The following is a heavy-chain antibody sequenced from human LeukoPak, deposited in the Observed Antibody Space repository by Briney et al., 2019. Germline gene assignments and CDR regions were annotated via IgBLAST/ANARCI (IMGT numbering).Heavy chain of an antibody. CDR2: INHSGST. V-gene: IGHV4-39*07. J-gene: IGHJ5*02. D-gene: IGHD1-7*01. CDR3: ARGGALDWNYVHRFDP. CDR1: GGSISSSTYY. Sequence: SETLSLTCTVSGGSISSSTYYWGWIRQPPGKGLEWIGEINHSGSTNYNPSLKSRVTISVDTSKNQFSLKLSSVTAADTAVYYCARGGALDWNYVHRFDPWGQGTLVTVSS.